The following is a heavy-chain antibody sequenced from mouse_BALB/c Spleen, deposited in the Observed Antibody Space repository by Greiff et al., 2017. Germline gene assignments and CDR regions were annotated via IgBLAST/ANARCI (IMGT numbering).Heavy chain of an antibody. Sequence: EVKLQESGGDLVKPGGSLKLSCAASGFTFSSYGMSWVRQTPDKRLEWVATISSGGSYTYYPDSVKGRFTISRDNAKNTLYLQMSSLKSEDTAMYYCARHRYGYYLDYGRKGTTLTVPS. CDR3: ARHRYGYYLDY. D-gene: IGHD2-10*02. V-gene: IGHV5-6*01. CDR2: ISSGGSYT. J-gene: IGHJ2*01. CDR1: GFTFSSYG.